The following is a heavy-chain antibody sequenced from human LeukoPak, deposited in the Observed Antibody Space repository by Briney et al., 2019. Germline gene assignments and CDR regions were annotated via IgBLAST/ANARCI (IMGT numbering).Heavy chain of an antibody. D-gene: IGHD2-2*01. CDR1: GYTFSGYY. Sequence: GASVKVSCKASGYTFSGYYMHWVRQAPGQGLEWVGWINPNSGGTNYAQKFQGRVTMTRDTSISTAYMELSRLRSDDTAVYYCARAPSVVPAAIDYFGYWGQGTLVTVSS. CDR2: INPNSGGT. V-gene: IGHV1-2*02. J-gene: IGHJ4*02. CDR3: ARAPSVVPAAIDYFGY.